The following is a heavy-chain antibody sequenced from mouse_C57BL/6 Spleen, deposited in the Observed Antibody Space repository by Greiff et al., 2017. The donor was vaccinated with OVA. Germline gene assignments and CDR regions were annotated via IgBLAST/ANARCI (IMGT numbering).Heavy chain of an antibody. D-gene: IGHD1-1*01. V-gene: IGHV1-50*01. CDR1: GYTFTSYW. CDR2: IDPSDSYT. Sequence: VQLQQPGAELVKPVASVKLSCKASGYTFTSYWMQWVKQRPGQGLEWIGEIDPSDSYTNYNQKFKGKATLTVDTSSSTAYMQLSSLTSEDSAVYYCARSLYGSSSDYWGQGTTLTVSS. J-gene: IGHJ2*01. CDR3: ARSLYGSSSDY.